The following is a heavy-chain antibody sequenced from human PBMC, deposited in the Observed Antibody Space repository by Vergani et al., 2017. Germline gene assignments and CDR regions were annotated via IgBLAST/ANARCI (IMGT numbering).Heavy chain of an antibody. J-gene: IGHJ6*03. Sequence: EVQLVESGGGLVQPGGSLRLSCAASGFTFSSYWMSWVRQAPGKGLEWVANIKQDGSEKYYVDSVKGRFTMSRDNAKNSLYLQMNSLRAEDTAVYYCARVGVVPAAIYYYYYYYMDVWGKGTTVTVSS. CDR1: GFTFSSYW. V-gene: IGHV3-7*01. D-gene: IGHD2-2*02. CDR3: ARVGVVPAAIYYYYYYYMDV. CDR2: IKQDGSEK.